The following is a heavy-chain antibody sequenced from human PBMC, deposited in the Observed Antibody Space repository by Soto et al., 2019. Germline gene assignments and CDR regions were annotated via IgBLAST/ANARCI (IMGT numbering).Heavy chain of an antibody. Sequence: ASVKVSCKASGYTFTSYAMHWVRQAPGQRLEWMGWINAGNGNTKYSQKFQGRVTITRDTSASTAYMELSSLRSEDTAVYYCARDMNWNYMAAFDIWGQGTMVTVSS. CDR2: INAGNGNT. CDR1: GYTFTSYA. V-gene: IGHV1-3*01. J-gene: IGHJ3*02. D-gene: IGHD1-7*01. CDR3: ARDMNWNYMAAFDI.